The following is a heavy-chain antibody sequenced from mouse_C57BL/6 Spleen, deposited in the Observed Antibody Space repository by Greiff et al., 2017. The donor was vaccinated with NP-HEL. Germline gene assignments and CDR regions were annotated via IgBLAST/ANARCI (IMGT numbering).Heavy chain of an antibody. CDR2: INPSSGYT. J-gene: IGHJ3*01. CDR3: ARDDGYSAWFAY. V-gene: IGHV1-4*01. D-gene: IGHD2-3*01. CDR1: GYTFTSYT. Sequence: QVHVKQSGAELARPGASVKMSCKASGYTFTSYTMHWVKQRPGQGLEWIGYINPSSGYTKYNQKFKDKATLTADKSSSTAYMQLSSLTSEDSAVYYCARDDGYSAWFAYWGQGTLVTVSA.